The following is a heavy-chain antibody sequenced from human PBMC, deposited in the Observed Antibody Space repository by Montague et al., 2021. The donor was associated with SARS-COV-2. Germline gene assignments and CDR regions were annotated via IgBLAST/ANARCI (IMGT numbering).Heavy chain of an antibody. D-gene: IGHD6-6*01. V-gene: IGHV6-1*01. J-gene: IGHJ4*02. CDR2: PLYGKKRSN. Sequence: CAISGDSVLGLRLGSDWYTSDLQSRFERVCRPLYGKKRSNDYAVSMQSRVTINPDTSKNQFSLHVNSVTPEDTAVYYCARDSEYSIDYWGQGILVTVSS. CDR3: ARDSEYSIDY. CDR1: GDSVLGLRLG.